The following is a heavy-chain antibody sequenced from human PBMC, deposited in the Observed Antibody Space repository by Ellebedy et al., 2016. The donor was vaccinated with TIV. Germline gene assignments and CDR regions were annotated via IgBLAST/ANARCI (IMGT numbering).Heavy chain of an antibody. Sequence: GESLKISCAASGFTFSSYGMHWVRQAPGKGLEWVAVISYDGSNKYYADSVKGRFTISRDNSKNTLYLQMNSLRAEDTAVYYCARDGEGDTLPGYWGQGTLVTVSS. V-gene: IGHV3-30*03. J-gene: IGHJ4*02. CDR2: ISYDGSNK. CDR1: GFTFSSYG. CDR3: ARDGEGDTLPGY. D-gene: IGHD5-18*01.